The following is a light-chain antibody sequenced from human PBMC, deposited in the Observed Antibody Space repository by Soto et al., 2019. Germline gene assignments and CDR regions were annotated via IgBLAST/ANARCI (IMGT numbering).Light chain of an antibody. J-gene: IGKJ1*01. CDR2: AAS. CDR3: QQYYSYPPWT. V-gene: IGKV1-8*01. Sequence: AIRMNQSPSSLSASTGARVTITCRASQGISSYLAWYQQKPGKAPKLLIYAASTLQSGVPSRFSGSGSGTDFTLTSSCLQSEDFATYYCQQYYSYPPWTLGQGTKVEIK. CDR1: QGISSY.